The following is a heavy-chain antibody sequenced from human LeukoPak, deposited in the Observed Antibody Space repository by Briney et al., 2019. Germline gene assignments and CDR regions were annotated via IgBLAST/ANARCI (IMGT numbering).Heavy chain of an antibody. D-gene: IGHD6-25*01. J-gene: IGHJ6*02. V-gene: IGHV4-4*07. CDR1: GGSISSYY. Sequence: PSETLSLTCTVSGGSISSYYRSWIRQPAGKGLEWIGRIYTSGSTNYNPSLKSRVTMSVDTSKNQFSLKLSSVTAADTAVYYCARELTVAAYYYGMDVWGQGTTVTVSS. CDR2: IYTSGST. CDR3: ARELTVAAYYYGMDV.